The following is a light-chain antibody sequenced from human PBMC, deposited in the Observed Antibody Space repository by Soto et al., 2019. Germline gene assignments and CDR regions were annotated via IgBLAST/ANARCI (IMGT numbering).Light chain of an antibody. CDR3: QQYNDWPRT. CDR1: QSVRSN. J-gene: IGKJ1*01. Sequence: EIVMTQSPATASVSPGETVTLSCRASQSVRSNLAWYQQKPGQAPRLLIYGASTRATDIPVRFSGSGSGTEFTLTISSLQSEDFAVYYCQQYNDWPRTFGQGTKVDI. V-gene: IGKV3-15*01. CDR2: GAS.